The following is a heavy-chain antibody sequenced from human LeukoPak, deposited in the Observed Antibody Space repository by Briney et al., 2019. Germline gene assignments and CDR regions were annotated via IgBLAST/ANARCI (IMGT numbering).Heavy chain of an antibody. D-gene: IGHD2-21*01. Sequence: GGSLRLSCAASGFTFSDHWIHWVRQAPGKGVVWVSRIDERGSNSMYADSVKGRFSISRDNAKNTVNLQMNSLRAEDTGVYYCVRDEALWRLDYWGQGTLVTVSS. CDR1: GFTFSDHW. CDR3: VRDEALWRLDY. CDR2: IDERGSNS. J-gene: IGHJ4*02. V-gene: IGHV3-74*03.